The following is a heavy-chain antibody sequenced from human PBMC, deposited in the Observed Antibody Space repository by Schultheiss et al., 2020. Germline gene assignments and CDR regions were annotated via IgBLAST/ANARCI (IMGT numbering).Heavy chain of an antibody. Sequence: GGSLRLSCAASGFTFSDYYMSWIRQAPGKGLEWVSYISSSSSYTNYADSVKGRFTISRDNAKNSLYLQMNSLRAEDTALYYCARDLGRFDFFDLWGRGTLVTVSS. J-gene: IGHJ2*01. CDR1: GFTFSDYY. D-gene: IGHD3-9*01. V-gene: IGHV3-11*05. CDR2: ISSSSSYT. CDR3: ARDLGRFDFFDL.